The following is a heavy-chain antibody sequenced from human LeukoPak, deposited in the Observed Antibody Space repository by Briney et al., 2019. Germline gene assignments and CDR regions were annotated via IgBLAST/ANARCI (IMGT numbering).Heavy chain of an antibody. D-gene: IGHD3-22*01. J-gene: IGHJ4*02. CDR1: GYTFTGYA. V-gene: IGHV1-18*01. CDR3: ARVSPNDSFDY. Sequence: ASVKVSCKASGYTFTGYAISWVRQAPGQGLEWMGWISAYNDNTHYAQNLQGRVTMTTDTSTSTAYMELRSLRSDDTAVYYCARVSPNDSFDYWGQGTLVTVSS. CDR2: ISAYNDNT.